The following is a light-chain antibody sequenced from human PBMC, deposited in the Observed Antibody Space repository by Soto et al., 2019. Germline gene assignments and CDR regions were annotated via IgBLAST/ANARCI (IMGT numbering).Light chain of an antibody. J-gene: IGKJ4*01. CDR2: HAS. CDR3: QQYNDCPLT. CDR1: QNINNN. V-gene: IGKV3-15*01. Sequence: EIVMTQSPATLSVSPGERATLSCRASQNINNNLAWYQQKPGQVPRLLIYHASTGATGIPARFSGSGSGTELTLTIRSVQSEDFAVYYCQQYNDCPLTFGGWNKVEIK.